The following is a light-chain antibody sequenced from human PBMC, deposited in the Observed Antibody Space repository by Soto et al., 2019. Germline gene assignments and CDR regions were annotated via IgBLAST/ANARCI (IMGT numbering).Light chain of an antibody. CDR2: DVT. V-gene: IGLV2-14*03. J-gene: IGLJ1*01. CDR1: SSAVGAYNY. Sequence: QSALNQPASVSGSPGQSIAMSRTGTSSAVGAYNYVCRYQQQPGKAPKLMIYDVTNRPSGVSSRFSGYKSRNTASLTISGLQGEDEGDYYSNSYTGSSSPYVFGTGTKVTVL. CDR3: NSYTGSSSPYV.